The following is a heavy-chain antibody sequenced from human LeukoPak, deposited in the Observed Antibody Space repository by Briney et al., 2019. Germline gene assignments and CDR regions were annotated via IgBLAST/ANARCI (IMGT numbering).Heavy chain of an antibody. D-gene: IGHD6-19*01. CDR1: GGTFSSYA. CDR2: IFPILGIA. Sequence: ASVKVSCKASGGTFSSYAISWVRQAPGQGLEWMGSIFPILGIANYAQKFQGRVTITADKSTSTAYMELSSLRSEDTAVYYCAIRRQYSSGRTDAFDIWGQGTMVAVSS. CDR3: AIRRQYSSGRTDAFDI. J-gene: IGHJ3*02. V-gene: IGHV1-69*04.